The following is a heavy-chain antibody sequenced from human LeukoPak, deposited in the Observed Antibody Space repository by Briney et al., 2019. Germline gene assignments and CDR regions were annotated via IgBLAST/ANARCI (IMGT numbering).Heavy chain of an antibody. CDR2: ISPHSGAT. CDR3: ARVANYYDSSGPFDY. Sequence: ASVKVSCKASGFTFTGYYIQWVREAPGQGLEWMGWISPHSGATKYAQRFQGRVTMTRDTSITTAYMDLSSLRSDDAAGYYCARVANYYDSSGPFDYWGQGTLVTVSS. D-gene: IGHD3-22*01. J-gene: IGHJ4*02. V-gene: IGHV1-2*02. CDR1: GFTFTGYY.